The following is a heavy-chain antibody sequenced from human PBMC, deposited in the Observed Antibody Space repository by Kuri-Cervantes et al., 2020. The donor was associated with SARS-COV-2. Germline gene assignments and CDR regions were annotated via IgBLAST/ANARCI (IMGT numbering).Heavy chain of an antibody. CDR3: ARHLWSDGMDV. CDR2: IYYSGST. CDR1: GGSISSSSYY. V-gene: IGHV4-39*01. D-gene: IGHD2-8*02. Sequence: SETLSLTCTVSGGSISSSSYYWGWIRQPPGKGLEWIGSIYYSGSTYYNPSLKSRVTISVDTSKNQFSLKLSSATAADTAVYYCARHLWSDGMDVWGQGTTVTVSS. J-gene: IGHJ6*02.